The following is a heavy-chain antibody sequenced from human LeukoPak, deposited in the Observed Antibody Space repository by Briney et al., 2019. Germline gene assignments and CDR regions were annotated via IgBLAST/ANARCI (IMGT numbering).Heavy chain of an antibody. CDR2: IYTSGST. CDR3: ARDVIDYGYYYYGMDV. Sequence: SETLSLTCTVSGGSISSYYWSWIRQPAGKGLGWIGRIYTSGSTNYNPSLKSRVTMSVDTSKNQFSLKLSSVTAADTAVYYCARDVIDYGYYYYGMDVWGQGTTVTVSS. J-gene: IGHJ6*02. D-gene: IGHD4/OR15-4a*01. V-gene: IGHV4-4*07. CDR1: GGSISSYY.